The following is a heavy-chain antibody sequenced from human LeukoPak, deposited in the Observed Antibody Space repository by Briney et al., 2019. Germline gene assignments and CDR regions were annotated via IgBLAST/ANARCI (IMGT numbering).Heavy chain of an antibody. CDR2: INSDGSST. V-gene: IGHV3-74*01. D-gene: IGHD2-21*01. J-gene: IGHJ4*02. CDR1: GFTFSSYW. Sequence: PGGSLRLSCAASGFTFSSYWMHWVRQAPGKGLVWVSRINSDGSSTNYADSVKGRFTISRDNSKNTLYLQMISLRAEDTAVYYCAKAGYLVPWDFDYWGQGTLVTVSS. CDR3: AKAGYLVPWDFDY.